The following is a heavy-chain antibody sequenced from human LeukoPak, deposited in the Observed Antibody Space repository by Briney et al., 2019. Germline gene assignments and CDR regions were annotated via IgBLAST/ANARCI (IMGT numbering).Heavy chain of an antibody. CDR1: GFTFSDYN. D-gene: IGHD3-10*01. J-gene: IGHJ4*02. Sequence: GGSLRLSCAASGFTFSDYNMRWIRQAPGKGLEWVSSISRSGSTKYYADSVKGRFTISRDNAKNSLFLQMNSLRAEDTAVYYCARDRDPLYYFDYWGQGTLVTVSS. CDR3: ARDRDPLYYFDY. CDR2: ISRSGSTK. V-gene: IGHV3-11*04.